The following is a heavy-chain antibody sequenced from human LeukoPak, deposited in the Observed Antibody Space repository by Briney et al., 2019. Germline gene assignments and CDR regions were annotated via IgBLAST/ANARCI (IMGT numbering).Heavy chain of an antibody. J-gene: IGHJ4*02. CDR3: ARETSSGWSEHFDS. Sequence: SETLSLTCTVSGGSISSYYWSWIRQPAGKGLEWIGRIYTSGSTNYNPPLKSRVTMSVDTSKNQFSLKLSSMTAADTAVYYCARETSSGWSEHFDSWGQGTLVTVSS. CDR1: GGSISSYY. CDR2: IYTSGST. D-gene: IGHD6-19*01. V-gene: IGHV4-4*07.